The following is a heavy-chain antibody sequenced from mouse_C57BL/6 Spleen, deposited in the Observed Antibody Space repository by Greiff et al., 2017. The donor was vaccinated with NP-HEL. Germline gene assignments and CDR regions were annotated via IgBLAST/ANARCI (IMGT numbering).Heavy chain of an antibody. CDR2: INPNNGGT. V-gene: IGHV1-18*01. J-gene: IGHJ1*03. CDR1: GYTFTDYN. CDR3: ARSLITTVVPDWYFDV. Sequence: EVQLQQSGPELVKPGASVKIPCKASGYTFTDYNMDWVKQSHGKSLEWIGDINPNNGGTIYNQKFKGKATLTVDKSSSTAYMELRSLTSEDTAVYYCARSLITTVVPDWYFDVWGTGTTVTVSS. D-gene: IGHD1-1*01.